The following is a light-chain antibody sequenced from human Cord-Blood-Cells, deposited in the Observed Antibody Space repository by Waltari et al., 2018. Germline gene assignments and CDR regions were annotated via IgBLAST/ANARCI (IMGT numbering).Light chain of an antibody. V-gene: IGLV2-14*01. Sequence: QSALTHPAPVSGSPGQSITISCPGTSSDVGGYNYVSWYQQHPGKAPKLMIYDVSKRPSGVSNRFSGSKSGNTASLTISGLQAEDEADYYCSSYTSSSTWVFGGGTKLTVL. CDR3: SSYTSSSTWV. CDR2: DVS. CDR1: SSDVGGYNY. J-gene: IGLJ3*02.